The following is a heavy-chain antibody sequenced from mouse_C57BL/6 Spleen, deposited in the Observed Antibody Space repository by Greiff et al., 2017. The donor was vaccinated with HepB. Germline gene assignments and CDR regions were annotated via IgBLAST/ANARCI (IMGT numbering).Heavy chain of an antibody. CDR2: INPYNGDT. V-gene: IGHV1-20*01. Sequence: EVKLEESGPELVKPGDSVKISCKASGYSFTGYFMNWVMQSHGKSLEWIGRINPYNGDTFYNQKFKGKATLTVDKSSSTAHMELRSLTSEDSAVYYCARGPIYLDYWGQGTTLTVSS. CDR1: GYSFTGYF. CDR3: ARGPIYLDY. D-gene: IGHD6-5*01. J-gene: IGHJ2*01.